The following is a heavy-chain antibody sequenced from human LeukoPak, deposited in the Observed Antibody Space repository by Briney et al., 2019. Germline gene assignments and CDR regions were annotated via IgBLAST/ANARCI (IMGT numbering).Heavy chain of an antibody. J-gene: IGHJ5*02. CDR2: IHYSGST. V-gene: IGHV4-39*01. CDR1: GGSISSSSYY. Sequence: SETLSLTCTVSGGSISSSSYYWGWIRQPPGKGLEWIGYIHYSGSTYYNPSLKSRVTISVDTSKNQFSLKLSSVTAADTAVYYCARHALGYYDYSGVPWFDPWGQGTLVTVSS. D-gene: IGHD3-16*01. CDR3: ARHALGYYDYSGVPWFDP.